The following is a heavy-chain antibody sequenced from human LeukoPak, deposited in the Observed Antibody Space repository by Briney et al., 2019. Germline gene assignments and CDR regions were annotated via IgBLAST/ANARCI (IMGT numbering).Heavy chain of an antibody. CDR3: ATRVMIAITTRGAFHI. CDR1: GFTFSSYA. V-gene: IGHV3-23*01. J-gene: IGHJ3*02. D-gene: IGHD3-16*01. Sequence: GGSLRLSCAASGFTFSSYAMNWVRQAPGKGLEWVSGISGNSGNTYYAESVKGLFTISRDNSKKTLYLQMNSLRAEDTAMYYCATRVMIAITTRGAFHIWGQGTMVTVSS. CDR2: ISGNSGNT.